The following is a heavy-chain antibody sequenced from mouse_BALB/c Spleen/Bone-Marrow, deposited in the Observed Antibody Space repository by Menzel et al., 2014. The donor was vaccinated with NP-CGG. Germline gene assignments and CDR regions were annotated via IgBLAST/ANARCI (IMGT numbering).Heavy chain of an antibody. CDR3: ARDDYYAMDY. Sequence: EVMLVESGGGLVQPGGSLRLSCATSRFTFTDYYMSWVRQPPGKALEWLGFIRNKANGYTTEYSASVKGRFTISRDNSQSILYHQMNTLRAEDSATYYCARDDYYAMDYWGQGTSVTVSS. CDR1: RFTFTDYY. J-gene: IGHJ4*01. CDR2: IRNKANGYTT. V-gene: IGHV7-3*02.